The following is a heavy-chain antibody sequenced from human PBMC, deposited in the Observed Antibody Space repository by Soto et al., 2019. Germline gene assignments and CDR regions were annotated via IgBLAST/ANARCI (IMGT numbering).Heavy chain of an antibody. V-gene: IGHV3-23*01. CDR3: AKSFCSSSSCFFLWVDP. CDR1: GFDFSSYA. J-gene: IGHJ5*02. Sequence: EVQLLESGGGLVQPGGSLRLSCAASGFDFSSYAMSWVRQAPGKGLECISLISGTGVPTLYAESVKGRFSVSRDNSKGTLFLEMNNLGVDDTAMYYCAKSFCSSSSCFFLWVDPWRTGTLVTVSS. CDR2: ISGTGVPT. D-gene: IGHD2-2*01.